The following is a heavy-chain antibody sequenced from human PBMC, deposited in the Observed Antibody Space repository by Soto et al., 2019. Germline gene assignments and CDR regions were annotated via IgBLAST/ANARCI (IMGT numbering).Heavy chain of an antibody. Sequence: GGSLRLSCAASGFNFKNNAMNWVRQAPGKGLEWLSSIISGGSTTYYADSVRGRFTISRDNSKNTLYLQMNSLRAEDTALYYCARDIEENQLLYDALDLWGQGTMVTVSS. V-gene: IGHV3-23*01. CDR2: IISGGSTT. CDR3: ARDIEENQLLYDALDL. J-gene: IGHJ3*01. D-gene: IGHD2-2*01. CDR1: GFNFKNNA.